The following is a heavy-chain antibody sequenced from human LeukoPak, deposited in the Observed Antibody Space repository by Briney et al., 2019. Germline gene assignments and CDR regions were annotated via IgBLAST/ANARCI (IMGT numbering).Heavy chain of an antibody. CDR1: GFTFSKAW. CDR3: TTSFRRLSTVDY. CDR2: IKSKTDGGTT. V-gene: IGHV3-15*01. D-gene: IGHD2-2*01. J-gene: IGHJ4*02. Sequence: GGSLRLSCAASGFTFSKAWMSWVRQAPGKGLEWVGRIKSKTDGGTTDYAAPVKGRFTISRDDSKNTLYLQMNSLKTEDTAVFYCTTSFRRLSTVDYWGQGTLVTVSS.